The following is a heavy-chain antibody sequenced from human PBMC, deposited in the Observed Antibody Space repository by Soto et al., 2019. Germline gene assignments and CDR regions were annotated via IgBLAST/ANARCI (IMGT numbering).Heavy chain of an antibody. Sequence: QVQLQESGPGLVKPSETLSLTCTVSGGSVSSGSYYWSWIRQPPGKGLEWIGYIYYSGSTNYNPSLKGRVNISVDTSKNQFSLKLSSVTAADTAVYYCARCRDGYNYPFDYWGQGTLVTVSS. CDR3: ARCRDGYNYPFDY. V-gene: IGHV4-61*01. J-gene: IGHJ4*02. D-gene: IGHD1-1*01. CDR2: IYYSGST. CDR1: GGSVSSGSYY.